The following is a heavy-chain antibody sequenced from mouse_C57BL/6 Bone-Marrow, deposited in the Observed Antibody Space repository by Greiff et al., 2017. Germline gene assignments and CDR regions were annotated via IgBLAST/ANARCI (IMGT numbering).Heavy chain of an antibody. D-gene: IGHD1-3*01. Sequence: EVQRVESGPGLVKPSQSLSLTCSVTGYSITSGYYWNWIRQFPGNKLEWMGYISYDGSNNYNPSLKNRISITREPSKNQFFLKLNSVTTEDTATYYCARVLYNPFAYWGQGTVVTVSA. CDR3: ARVLYNPFAY. CDR1: GYSITSGYY. J-gene: IGHJ3*01. CDR2: ISYDGSN. V-gene: IGHV3-6*01.